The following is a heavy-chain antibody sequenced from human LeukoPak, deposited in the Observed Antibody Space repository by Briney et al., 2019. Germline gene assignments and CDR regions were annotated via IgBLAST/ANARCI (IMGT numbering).Heavy chain of an antibody. J-gene: IGHJ4*02. D-gene: IGHD6-19*01. CDR3: VRVSSGWLDFDY. V-gene: IGHV1-8*02. Sequence: ASVKVSCKASGYTFINYDINWVRRAPGQGLEWMGWTNPNSGKTGYARKFQGRITMTRDTSISTAYMELSSLTSEDTAVYYCVRVSSGWLDFDYWGQGTLVTVSS. CDR1: GYTFINYD. CDR2: TNPNSGKT.